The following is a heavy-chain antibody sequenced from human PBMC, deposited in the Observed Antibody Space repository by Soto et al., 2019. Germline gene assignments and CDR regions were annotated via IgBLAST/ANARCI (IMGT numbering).Heavy chain of an antibody. D-gene: IGHD2-21*02. V-gene: IGHV3-11*06. J-gene: IGHJ6*02. CDR2: ISSSSSYT. Sequence: PVGSLRLSCAASGFTFSDYYMSWIRQAPGKGLEWVSYISSSSSYTNYADSVKGRFTISRDNAKNSLYLQMNSLRAEDTAVYYCARDAHIVVVTATRMDVWGQGTTVTVSS. CDR1: GFTFSDYY. CDR3: ARDAHIVVVTATRMDV.